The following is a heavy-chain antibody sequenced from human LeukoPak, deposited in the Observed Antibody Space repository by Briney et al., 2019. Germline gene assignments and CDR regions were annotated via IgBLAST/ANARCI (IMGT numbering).Heavy chain of an antibody. CDR1: GLTFSNYN. J-gene: IGHJ4*02. CDR2: IIPSGHTT. CDR3: AKDDRWLQFCC. D-gene: IGHD5-24*01. V-gene: IGHV3-23*01. Sequence: GGSLRLSCAASGLTFSNYNMNWVRQAPGKGLEWVSGIIPSGHTTYYADSVRGRFTISRDNSRNTLYLQMNSLRAEDTAVYYCAKDDRWLQFCCWGQGTLVTVSA.